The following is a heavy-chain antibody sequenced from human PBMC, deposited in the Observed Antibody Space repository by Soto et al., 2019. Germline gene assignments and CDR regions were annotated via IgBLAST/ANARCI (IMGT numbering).Heavy chain of an antibody. J-gene: IGHJ4*01. V-gene: IGHV6-1*01. Sequence: SQTLSITCDISGDSVSSNSAACNWICQSTSRGLEWLGRTYYRSKWYNDYAVSVISRITINPATSTNQFSLQLNSVTPEVMAVDYCERGSRGWGHLYRVLLSYFDYWRQETLVTVPS. CDR2: TYYRSKWYN. CDR3: ERGSRGWGHLYRVLLSYFDY. D-gene: IGHD6-19*01. CDR1: GDSVSSNSAA.